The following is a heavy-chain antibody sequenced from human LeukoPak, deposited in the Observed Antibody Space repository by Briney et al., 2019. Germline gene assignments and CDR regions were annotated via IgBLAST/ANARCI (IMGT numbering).Heavy chain of an antibody. J-gene: IGHJ4*02. Sequence: PGGSLRLSCAASGFTFSNAWMSWVRQAPGKGLEWVGRIKSKTNGGTTDYAAPVKGRFTISRDDSKNTLYLQMNSLKTEDTAVYYCTTDHGYGYGHFDYWGQGTLVTVSS. D-gene: IGHD5-18*01. CDR2: IKSKTNGGTT. CDR3: TTDHGYGYGHFDY. V-gene: IGHV3-15*01. CDR1: GFTFSNAW.